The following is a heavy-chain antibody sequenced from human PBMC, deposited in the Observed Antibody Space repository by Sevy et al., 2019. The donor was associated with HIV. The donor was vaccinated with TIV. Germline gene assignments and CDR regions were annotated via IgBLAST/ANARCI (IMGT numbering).Heavy chain of an antibody. CDR2: ISYDGNNR. CDR3: ARVAVEYCTNDCYHRFDH. J-gene: IGHJ4*02. V-gene: IGHV3-30*04. CDR1: GFTFPIYS. D-gene: IGHD2-8*01. Sequence: GGSLRLSCVASGFTFPIYSVVWVRRAPGKGLEWLTLISYDGNNRYYADSVKGRFTISRDNSNNILYQQMTSLRVEDTALYFCARVAVEYCTNDCYHRFDHWGLGTLVTVSS.